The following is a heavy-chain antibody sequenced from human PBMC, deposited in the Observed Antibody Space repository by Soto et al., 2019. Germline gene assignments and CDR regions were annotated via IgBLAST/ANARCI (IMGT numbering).Heavy chain of an antibody. CDR3: ATLNWLVGLKDTYYYYYYMDV. CDR2: IIPILGIA. D-gene: IGHD6-19*01. V-gene: IGHV1-69*02. Sequence: ASVKVSCKASGGTFSSYTISWVRQAPGQGLEWMGRIIPILGIANYAQKFQGRVTITADKSTSTAYMELSSLRSEDTAVYYCATLNWLVGLKDTYYYYYYMDVWGKGTTVTVSS. CDR1: GGTFSSYT. J-gene: IGHJ6*03.